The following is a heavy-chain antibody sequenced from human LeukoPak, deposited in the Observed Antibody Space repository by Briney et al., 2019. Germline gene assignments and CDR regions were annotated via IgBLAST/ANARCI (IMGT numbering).Heavy chain of an antibody. D-gene: IGHD3-22*01. J-gene: IGHJ3*02. Sequence: GESLKISCKGSGYSFTSYWIGWVRQMPGKGLEWLGIIYPGDSDTRYSPSFQGQVTISADKSISTAYLQWSSLKASDTAMYYCVRSITMIVVVAAFDIWGQGTMVTVSS. CDR1: GYSFTSYW. CDR3: VRSITMIVVVAAFDI. V-gene: IGHV5-51*01. CDR2: IYPGDSDT.